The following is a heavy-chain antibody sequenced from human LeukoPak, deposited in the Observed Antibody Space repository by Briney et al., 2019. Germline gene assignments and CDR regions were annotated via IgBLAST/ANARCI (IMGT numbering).Heavy chain of an antibody. D-gene: IGHD3-22*01. CDR2: ISGSGGST. Sequence: GSLRLSCTVSGFSLSSYAMSWVRQAPGKGLEWVSAISGSGGSTYYADSVKGRFTISRDNSKNTLYLQMNSLRAEDTAVYYCAKTYYYDSSGYPTPRSAFDIWGQGTMVTVSS. J-gene: IGHJ3*02. CDR1: GFSLSSYA. CDR3: AKTYYYDSSGYPTPRSAFDI. V-gene: IGHV3-23*01.